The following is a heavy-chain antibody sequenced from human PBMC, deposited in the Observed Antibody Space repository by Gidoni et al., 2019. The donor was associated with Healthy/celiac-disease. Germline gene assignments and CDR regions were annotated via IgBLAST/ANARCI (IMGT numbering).Heavy chain of an antibody. V-gene: IGHV3-23*01. CDR3: AKDYDFWSGYSEAFDY. Sequence: EVQLLESGGGLVQPGGSLILSCAASGFTFSSYAMSWVRQAPGKGLEWVSAISGSGGSTYYADSVKGRFTISRDNSKNTLYLQMNSLRAEDTAVYYCAKDYDFWSGYSEAFDYWGQGTLVTVSS. J-gene: IGHJ4*02. D-gene: IGHD3-3*01. CDR1: GFTFSSYA. CDR2: ISGSGGST.